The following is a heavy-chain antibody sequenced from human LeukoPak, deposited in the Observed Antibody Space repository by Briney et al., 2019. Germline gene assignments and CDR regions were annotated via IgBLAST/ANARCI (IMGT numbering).Heavy chain of an antibody. Sequence: GGSLRLSCAASGFILSDSYMSWVRQAPGKGLEWVATIKTDGSEKFHVDSVSGRFTISRDNTKDSLFLQMNSLRVDDTAVYYCVRGGTYWTVSWGQGTLVTVSS. V-gene: IGHV3-7*01. CDR3: VRGGTYWTVS. CDR1: GFILSDSY. CDR2: IKTDGSEK. J-gene: IGHJ5*01.